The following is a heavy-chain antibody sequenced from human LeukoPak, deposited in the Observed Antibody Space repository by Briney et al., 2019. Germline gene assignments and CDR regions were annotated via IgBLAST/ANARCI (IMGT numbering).Heavy chain of an antibody. Sequence: SVKVSCKASGGTFSSYAISWVRPAPGQGLEWMGGIIPIFGTANYAQKFQGRVTITADESTSTAYMELSSLRSEDTAVYYCARVLTIFPGGHYYYYMDVWGKGTTVTVSS. CDR1: GGTFSSYA. CDR3: ARVLTIFPGGHYYYYMDV. CDR2: IIPIFGTA. V-gene: IGHV1-69*13. J-gene: IGHJ6*03. D-gene: IGHD3-3*01.